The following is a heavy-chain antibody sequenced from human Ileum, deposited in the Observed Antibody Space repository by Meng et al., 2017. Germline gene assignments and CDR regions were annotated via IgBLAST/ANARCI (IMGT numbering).Heavy chain of an antibody. CDR2: VTRNSGNI. CDR1: GFTCNHYA. Sequence: EVQLVESGGGLVQPGGSLRFSCAASGFTCNHYAMGCVREPPGKALEWVSSVTRNSGNIYYKDSVRGRFSISRDNSKDTVYLQMNSLRVEDTAVYYCAKYGREKYFYLDSWGQGTLVTVSS. V-gene: IGHV3-23*04. D-gene: IGHD2/OR15-2a*01. J-gene: IGHJ4*02. CDR3: AKYGREKYFYLDS.